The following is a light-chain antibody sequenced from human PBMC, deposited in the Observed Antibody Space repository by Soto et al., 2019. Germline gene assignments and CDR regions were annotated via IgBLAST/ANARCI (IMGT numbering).Light chain of an antibody. CDR2: RNN. CDR1: SSNIGSNY. V-gene: IGLV1-47*01. CDR3: AAWDDNLSGVV. Sequence: QSVLTQPPSASGTPGQRVTISCSGSSSNIGSNYVFWYQHLPGTAPKLLIYRNNQRPSGVPGRFSGSKSGTSASLAISGLRSEDETDYYCAAWDDNLSGVVFGGGTKLTVL. J-gene: IGLJ2*01.